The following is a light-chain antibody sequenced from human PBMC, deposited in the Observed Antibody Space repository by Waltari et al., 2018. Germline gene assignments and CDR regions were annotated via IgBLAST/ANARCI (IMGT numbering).Light chain of an antibody. V-gene: IGKV3-11*01. CDR1: QSVTNY. Sequence: DIVLTQSPAILSLSPGERASLSCRASQSVTNYLAWYQQKPGQAPRLLIYDTSNRATGIPARFSGCGFGTDCTLTISSLEPEDFAVYYCQQRRDWPLTFGGGTKVEIK. J-gene: IGKJ4*01. CDR2: DTS. CDR3: QQRRDWPLT.